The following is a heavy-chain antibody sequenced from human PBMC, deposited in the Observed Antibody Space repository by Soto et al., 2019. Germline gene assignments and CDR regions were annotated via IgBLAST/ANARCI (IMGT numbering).Heavy chain of an antibody. Sequence: SVKVSCKASGFTFTSSAMQWVRQARGQRLEWIGWIVVGSGNTNYAQKFQERVTMTRDTSTSTAYMELRSLRSDDTAVYYCARGISLNTFDYWGQGTLVTVSS. J-gene: IGHJ4*02. CDR2: IVVGSGNT. CDR1: GFTFTSSA. D-gene: IGHD1-20*01. V-gene: IGHV1-58*02. CDR3: ARGISLNTFDY.